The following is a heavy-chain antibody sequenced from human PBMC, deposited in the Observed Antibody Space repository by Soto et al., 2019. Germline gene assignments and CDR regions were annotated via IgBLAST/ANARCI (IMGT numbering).Heavy chain of an antibody. CDR3: SADHPHTAIGWPV. CDR2: IVVASGRT. V-gene: IGHV1-58*02. CDR1: GFDFGSFG. Sequence: RASVKVSCKASGFDFGSFGIRFLRQTRGRGLEWIGWIVVASGRTNYARQFQGRVAFSRDMSSTTAYMDLYDLKSDDTAVYFCSADHPHTAIGWPVWGQGTTVTVSS. J-gene: IGHJ6*02.